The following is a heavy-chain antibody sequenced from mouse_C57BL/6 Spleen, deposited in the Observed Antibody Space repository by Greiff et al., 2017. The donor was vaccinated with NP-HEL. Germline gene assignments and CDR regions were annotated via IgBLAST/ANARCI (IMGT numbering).Heavy chain of an antibody. CDR1: GYTFTDYY. Sequence: EVQLQQSGPVLVKPGASVKMSCKASGYTFTDYYMNWVKQSHGKSLEWIGVINPYNGGTSYNQKFKGKATLTVDKSSSTAYMELNSLTSEDSAVYYCARRTVVATDYFDCWGQGTTLTVSS. CDR3: ARRTVVATDYFDC. V-gene: IGHV1-19*01. D-gene: IGHD1-1*01. CDR2: INPYNGGT. J-gene: IGHJ2*01.